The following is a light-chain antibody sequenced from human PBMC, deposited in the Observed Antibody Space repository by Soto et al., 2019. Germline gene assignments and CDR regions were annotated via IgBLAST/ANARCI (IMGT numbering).Light chain of an antibody. CDR2: RDD. Sequence: QSVLTQPPSASGTPGQRVDISCSGGGXNVGNNYVYWYQQFPGMAPKLIIFRDDQRPSGVPDRFSGSKAGTSASLAISGLRSEDEADYYCAAWDDSLRGVVFGGGNKVTVL. V-gene: IGLV1-47*01. J-gene: IGLJ2*01. CDR1: GXNVGNNY. CDR3: AAWDDSLRGVV.